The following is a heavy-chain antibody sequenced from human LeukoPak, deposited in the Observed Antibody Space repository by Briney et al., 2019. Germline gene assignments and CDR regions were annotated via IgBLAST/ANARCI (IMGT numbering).Heavy chain of an antibody. Sequence: PGGSLRLSCAASGFTFSSYGMHWVRQAPGKGLEWVAVISYDGSNKYYADSVKGRFTISRDNSKNTLYLQMNSLRAEDTAVYYCARDTGGNYDILTGTFQIDYWGQGTPVTVSS. V-gene: IGHV3-30*03. CDR3: ARDTGGNYDILTGTFQIDY. CDR1: GFTFSSYG. J-gene: IGHJ4*02. D-gene: IGHD3-9*01. CDR2: ISYDGSNK.